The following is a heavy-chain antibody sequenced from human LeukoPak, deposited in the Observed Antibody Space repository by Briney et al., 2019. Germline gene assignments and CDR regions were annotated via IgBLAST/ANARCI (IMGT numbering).Heavy chain of an antibody. V-gene: IGHV4-34*01. CDR3: ARGVRRGYCSGGSCRNKYYFDY. D-gene: IGHD2-15*01. CDR2: INHSGSS. CDR1: GGSFSGYY. J-gene: IGHJ4*02. Sequence: SETLSLTCAVYGGSFSGYYWSWIRQPPGKGLEWIGEINHSGSSNYNPSLKSRVTISEDTSKNQFSLKLSSVTAADTAVYYCARGVRRGYCSGGSCRNKYYFDYWGQGTLVTVSS.